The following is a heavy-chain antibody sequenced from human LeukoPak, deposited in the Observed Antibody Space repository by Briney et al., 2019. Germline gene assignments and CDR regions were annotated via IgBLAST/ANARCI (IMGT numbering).Heavy chain of an antibody. D-gene: IGHD2-8*01. CDR3: AGLGVMVLVYQSKS. CDR1: GGSVSSSKYL. Sequence: PSETLSLTCAVSGGSVSSSKYLWGWIRQPPGKELEWIGSISYSGNTDYNPSLKSRVTLSVDTSKNQFSLKLTSVTAADSAVYYCAGLGVMVLVYQSKSWGQGTPVTVSS. CDR2: ISYSGNT. V-gene: IGHV4-39*07. J-gene: IGHJ1*01.